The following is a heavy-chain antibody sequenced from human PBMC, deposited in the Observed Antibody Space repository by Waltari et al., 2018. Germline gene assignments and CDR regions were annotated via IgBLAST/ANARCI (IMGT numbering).Heavy chain of an antibody. CDR3: ARDRVVPADEPDYYGLDV. CDR2: MYYNGAT. V-gene: IGHV4-59*01. J-gene: IGHJ6*02. Sequence: QVHLQESGPGQVKPSETLSLTCAVARGSIRSNNWSWIRRPPGEGLEWIGYMYYNGATNYNPSLMSRVTISVDTAKNQFSLKLSSVTAADTAVYYCARDRVVPADEPDYYGLDVWGQGTTVTVSS. D-gene: IGHD2-2*01. CDR1: RGSIRSNN.